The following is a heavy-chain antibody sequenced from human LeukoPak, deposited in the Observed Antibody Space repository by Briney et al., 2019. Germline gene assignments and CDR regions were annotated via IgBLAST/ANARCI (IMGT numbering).Heavy chain of an antibody. J-gene: IGHJ3*02. CDR2: INHSGST. CDR1: GGSLSDYY. V-gene: IGHV4-34*01. CDR3: ARYCSSTSCSNDAFDI. D-gene: IGHD2-2*01. Sequence: SETLSLTCGVYGGSLSDYYWSWIRQPPGKGLEWIGEINHSGSTNYNPSLKSRVTISEDTSKNQFSLKLDSVTAADTAVYYCARYCSSTSCSNDAFDIWGQGTMVTVSS.